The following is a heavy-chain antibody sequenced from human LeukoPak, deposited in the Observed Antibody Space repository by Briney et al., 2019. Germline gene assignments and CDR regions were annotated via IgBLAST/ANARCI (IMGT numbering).Heavy chain of an antibody. CDR2: INPNSGDA. D-gene: IGHD5-12*01. J-gene: IGHJ4*02. CDR3: ARDHIDSGYDLDY. CDR1: GYTFPGYY. V-gene: IGHV1-2*02. Sequence: ASVKVSCKASGYTFPGYYMHWVRQAPGQGLEWMAWINPNSGDANSAQKFQGRVTMTWDTSISTAYMELSRLRSDDTAVYYCARDHIDSGYDLDYWGQGTLVTVSS.